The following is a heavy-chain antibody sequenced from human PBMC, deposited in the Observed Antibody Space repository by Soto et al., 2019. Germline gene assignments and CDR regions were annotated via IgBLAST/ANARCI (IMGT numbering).Heavy chain of an antibody. CDR2: MNCNSGNT. CDR1: GYTFTNYD. CDR3: ARGPWDDSSTYQIDY. Sequence: QVQLVQSGAEVKKPGASVRVSCKASGYTFTNYDINWVRQAPGQGLEWMGWMNCNSGNTGYAQKFQGRATMTRNTSVTTAYIDLSSLRSEDTAGYYCARGPWDDSSTYQIDYWGQGTLVTVSS. V-gene: IGHV1-8*01. J-gene: IGHJ4*02. D-gene: IGHD3-22*01.